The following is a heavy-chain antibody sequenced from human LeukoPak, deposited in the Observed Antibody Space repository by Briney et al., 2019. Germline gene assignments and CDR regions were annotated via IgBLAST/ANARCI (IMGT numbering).Heavy chain of an antibody. Sequence: SQTLSLTCAISGDSVSSSIGAWNWIRQSPSRGLEWLGRTYYRSKWYNDYAASVKSRITINPDTPRNQFSLQLNSVTPDDTAVYYCARGETYSFDHWGQGTLVTVSS. CDR1: GDSVSSSIGA. CDR2: TYYRSKWYN. D-gene: IGHD2-15*01. J-gene: IGHJ4*02. V-gene: IGHV6-1*01. CDR3: ARGETYSFDH.